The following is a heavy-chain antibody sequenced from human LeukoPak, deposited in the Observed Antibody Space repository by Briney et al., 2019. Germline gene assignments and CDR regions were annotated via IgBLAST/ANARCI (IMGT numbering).Heavy chain of an antibody. D-gene: IGHD6-13*01. CDR3: ARDLWQQGDYFDY. CDR1: GFTFSSYW. Sequence: GGSLRLSCAASGFTFSSYWMSWVRQAPGKGLEWVANIKQDGSEKYYVDSVKGRFTISRDNAKNSLYLQMNSLRAEDTAVYYCARDLWQQGDYFDYWGQGTLVTVSP. CDR2: IKQDGSEK. J-gene: IGHJ4*02. V-gene: IGHV3-7*01.